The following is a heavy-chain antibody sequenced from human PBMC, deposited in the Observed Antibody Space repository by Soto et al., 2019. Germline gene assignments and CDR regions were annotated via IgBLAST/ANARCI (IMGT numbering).Heavy chain of an antibody. CDR3: AREPTTAGTVNWFDP. CDR2: VYTSGYS. J-gene: IGHJ5*02. Sequence: VQLQESGPGLVKPSETLSLICTVSGGSISSDYLSWIRQPAGKGLEWIGRVYTSGYSNSNPSLKNRVTMSVDTSKKQFSLNLSSVTAADTAVYYCAREPTTAGTVNWFDPWGQGTLVTVSS. D-gene: IGHD6-13*01. CDR1: GGSISSDY. V-gene: IGHV4-4*07.